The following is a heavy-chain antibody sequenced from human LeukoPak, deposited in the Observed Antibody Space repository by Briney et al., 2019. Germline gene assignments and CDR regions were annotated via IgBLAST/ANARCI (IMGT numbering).Heavy chain of an antibody. CDR2: ISYDGSNK. D-gene: IGHD2-15*01. CDR1: GFTFSSYA. V-gene: IGHV3-30-3*01. CDR3: ASDCSGGSCYSGY. Sequence: LPGGSLRLSCAASGFTFSSYAMHWVRQAPGKGLEWVAVISYDGSNKYYADSVKGRFTTSRDNSKNTLYLQMNSLRAEDTAVYYCASDCSGGSCYSGYWGQGTLVTVSS. J-gene: IGHJ4*02.